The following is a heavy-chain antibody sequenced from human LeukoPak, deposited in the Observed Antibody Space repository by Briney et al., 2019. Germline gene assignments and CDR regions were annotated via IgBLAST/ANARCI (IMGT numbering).Heavy chain of an antibody. CDR1: GGSISSNSYY. J-gene: IGHJ3*02. D-gene: IGHD6-19*01. CDR3: ARKTVAGMGAFDI. V-gene: IGHV4-39*07. CDR2: IYYSGST. Sequence: SETLSLTCTVSGGSISSNSYYWGWIRQPPGKGLEYIGSIYYSGSTNYNPSLKSRVTISVDTSKNQFSLKLSSVTAADTAVYYCARKTVAGMGAFDIWGQGTMVTVSS.